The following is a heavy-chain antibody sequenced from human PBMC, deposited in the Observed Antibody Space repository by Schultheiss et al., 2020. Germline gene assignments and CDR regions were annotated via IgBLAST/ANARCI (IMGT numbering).Heavy chain of an antibody. CDR3: ARDSVAAAGSYYFDY. CDR1: GGSISSYY. V-gene: IGHV4-4*07. J-gene: IGHJ4*02. Sequence: SETLSLTCTVSGGSISSYYWSWIRQPAGKGLEWIGRIYTSGSTNYNPSLKSRVTMSVDTSKNQFSPKLSSVTAADTAVYYCARDSVAAAGSYYFDYWGQGTLVTVSS. CDR2: IYTSGST. D-gene: IGHD6-13*01.